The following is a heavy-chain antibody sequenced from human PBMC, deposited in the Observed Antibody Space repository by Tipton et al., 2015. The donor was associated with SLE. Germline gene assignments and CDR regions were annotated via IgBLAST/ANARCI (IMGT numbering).Heavy chain of an antibody. V-gene: IGHV3-23*01. D-gene: IGHD3-3*01. Sequence: TLSLTCAVYGGSFSGYYWSWVRQAPGKGLEWVSAISGSGGSTYYADSVKGRFTISRDNSKNTLYLQMNSLKPEDAAMYFCTNLDWGAGLDYWGRGTLLTVSS. CDR3: TNLDWGAGLDY. CDR1: GGSFSGYY. J-gene: IGHJ4*02. CDR2: ISGSGGST.